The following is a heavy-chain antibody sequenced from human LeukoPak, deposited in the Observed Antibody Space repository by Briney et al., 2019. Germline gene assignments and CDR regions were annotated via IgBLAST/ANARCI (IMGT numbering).Heavy chain of an antibody. CDR1: GGSISSYY. J-gene: IGHJ5*02. CDR3: ARDRSGGYSWFDP. CDR2: IYYSGST. Sequence: SETLSLTCTVSGGSISSYYWSWIRQPPGKGLEWIGYIYYSGSTNYNPSLKSRVTISVDTSKNQFSLKLSSVTAADTAIYYCARDRSGGYSWFDPWGQGTLVTVSS. V-gene: IGHV4-59*01. D-gene: IGHD2-15*01.